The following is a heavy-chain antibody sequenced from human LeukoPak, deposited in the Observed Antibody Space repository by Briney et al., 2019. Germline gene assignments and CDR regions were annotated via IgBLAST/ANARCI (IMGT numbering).Heavy chain of an antibody. D-gene: IGHD1-26*01. V-gene: IGHV3-48*04. CDR1: GFTFSSYS. J-gene: IGHJ4*02. Sequence: GGSLRLSCAASGFTFSSYSMNWVRQAPGKGLEWVSYISSSSSTIYYADSVKGRFTISRDNAKNSLYLQMNSLRAEDTAVYYCARSWDGSDYYFDYWGQGTLVTVSS. CDR3: ARSWDGSDYYFDY. CDR2: ISSSSSTI.